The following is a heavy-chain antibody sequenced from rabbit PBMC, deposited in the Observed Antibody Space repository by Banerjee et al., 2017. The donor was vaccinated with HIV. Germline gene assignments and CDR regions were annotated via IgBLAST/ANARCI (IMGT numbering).Heavy chain of an antibody. CDR1: GSDISSNA. V-gene: IGHV1S47*01. J-gene: IGHJ4*01. CDR3: ARDLAGVIGWNFDL. D-gene: IGHD4-1*01. Sequence: QEQLEESGGGLVQPGGSLTLSCKASGSDISSNAMCWVRQAPGKGLELIACIYPYSGDTWYASWVNGRFTISRNTNLTTVDLKMTSLTAADTATYFCARDLAGVIGWNFDLWGPGTLVTVS. CDR2: IYPYSGDT.